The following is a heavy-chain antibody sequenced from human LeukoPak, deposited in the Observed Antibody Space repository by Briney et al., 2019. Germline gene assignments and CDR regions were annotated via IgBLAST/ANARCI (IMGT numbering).Heavy chain of an antibody. D-gene: IGHD1-26*01. CDR1: GGSISSGGYS. CDR3: ARASTPGRYNWFDP. J-gene: IGHJ5*02. Sequence: SETLSLTCAVSGGSISSGGYSWSWIRQPPGKGLEWIGYIYHSGSTYYNPSLKSRVTISVDRSKNQFSLKLSSVTAADTAVYYCARASTPGRYNWFDPWGQGTLVTVSS. V-gene: IGHV4-30-2*01. CDR2: IYHSGST.